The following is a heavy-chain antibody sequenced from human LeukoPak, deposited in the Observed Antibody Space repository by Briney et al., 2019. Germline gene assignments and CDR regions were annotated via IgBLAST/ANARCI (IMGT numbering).Heavy chain of an antibody. V-gene: IGHV1-69*13. CDR3: ARVGDYDILTGYPSGYYYGMDV. Sequence: GASVKVSCKASGGTFSSYAISWVRQAPGQGLEWMGGIIPIFGTANYAQKFQGRVTITADESTSTAYMELSSLRSEDTAVYYCARVGDYDILTGYPSGYYYGMDVWGQGTTVTVSS. J-gene: IGHJ6*02. CDR1: GGTFSSYA. CDR2: IIPIFGTA. D-gene: IGHD3-9*01.